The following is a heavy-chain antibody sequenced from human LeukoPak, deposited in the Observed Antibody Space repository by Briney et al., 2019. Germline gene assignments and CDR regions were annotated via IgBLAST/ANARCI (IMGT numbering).Heavy chain of an antibody. CDR1: GGSISSHY. J-gene: IGHJ6*03. Sequence: KASETLSLTCTVSGGSISSHYWSWIRQPPGKGLEWIGYIYYSGSTNYNPSLKSRLTISVDTSKNQFSLKLSSVTAADTAVYYCARGDDIVLMVYDKIYYYYMDVWGKGTTVTVSS. V-gene: IGHV4-59*11. CDR2: IYYSGST. CDR3: ARGDDIVLMVYDKIYYYYMDV. D-gene: IGHD2-8*01.